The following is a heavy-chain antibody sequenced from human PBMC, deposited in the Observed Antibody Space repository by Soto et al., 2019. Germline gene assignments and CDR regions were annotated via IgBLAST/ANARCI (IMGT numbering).Heavy chain of an antibody. J-gene: IGHJ6*02. CDR1: GFTFSSYG. Sequence: PVGSLRLSCAESGFTFSSYGMHWVRQTPGKGLEWVAVLGFDGGGRYYADSVKGRFTISRDNYKDTLELQMDSLRVEDTALYYCAREPVGPDYAMDVWGQGTTVTVSS. CDR2: LGFDGGGR. D-gene: IGHD1-26*01. CDR3: AREPVGPDYAMDV. V-gene: IGHV3-33*01.